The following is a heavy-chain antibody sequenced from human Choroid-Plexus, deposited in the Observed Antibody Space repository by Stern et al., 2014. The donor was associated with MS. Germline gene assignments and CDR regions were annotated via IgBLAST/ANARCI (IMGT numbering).Heavy chain of an antibody. J-gene: IGHJ5*02. V-gene: IGHV3-30*18. CDR2: VSYDGSNK. CDR3: AKDRQYLTYFFDH. Sequence: VQLVESGDGVDQPGCPLRLSCVASGFTFGSCALRWVRQAPGKGLQWVGGVSYDGSNKYYADSVKGRFTISRDNSQNTLYMQMSSLRPEDTAVYYCAKDRQYLTYFFDHWGQGSLVTVSS. D-gene: IGHD2/OR15-2a*01. CDR1: GFTFGSCA.